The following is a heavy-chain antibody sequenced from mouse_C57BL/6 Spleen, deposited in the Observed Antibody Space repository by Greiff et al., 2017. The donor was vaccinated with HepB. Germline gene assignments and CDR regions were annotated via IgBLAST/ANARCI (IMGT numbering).Heavy chain of an antibody. J-gene: IGHJ3*01. D-gene: IGHD2-1*01. CDR3: ARDYGNYVGPFAY. Sequence: EVQGVESVAELVRPGASVKLSCTASGFNIKNTYMHWVKQRPEQGLEWIGRIDPANGNTKYAPKFQGKATITADTSSNTAYLQLSSLTSEDTAIYYCARDYGNYVGPFAYWGQGTLVTVSA. CDR2: IDPANGNT. V-gene: IGHV14-3*01. CDR1: GFNIKNTY.